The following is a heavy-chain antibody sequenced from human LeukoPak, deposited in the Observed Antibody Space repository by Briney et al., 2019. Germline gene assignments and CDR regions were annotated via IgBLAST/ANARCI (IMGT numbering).Heavy chain of an antibody. D-gene: IGHD3-10*01. J-gene: IGHJ4*02. CDR3: ARAQALYGSGSYEIDY. Sequence: GASVKVSCKASGYTFTGYYMHWVRQAPGQGLEWMGWINPNSGGTNYAQKFQGRVTMTRDTSISTAYMELSRLRSDDTAVYYCARAQALYGSGSYEIDYWGQGTLVTVSS. V-gene: IGHV1-2*02. CDR2: INPNSGGT. CDR1: GYTFTGYY.